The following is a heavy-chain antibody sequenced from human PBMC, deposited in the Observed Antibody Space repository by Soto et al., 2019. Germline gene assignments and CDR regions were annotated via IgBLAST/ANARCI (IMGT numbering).Heavy chain of an antibody. V-gene: IGHV3-48*02. D-gene: IGHD7-27*01. Sequence: EAQLVESGGGLVQPGGSLRLSCVASGFSFSSYSVSWVRQAPGKGLEWISYIDPTSSRIYYADSVKGRFAISRDNVEKSLYLQVNSLLDEDTALYFCARDRLTGDALEAFDLWCQGTMVTVSS. J-gene: IGHJ3*01. CDR2: IDPTSSRI. CDR1: GFSFSSYS. CDR3: ARDRLTGDALEAFDL.